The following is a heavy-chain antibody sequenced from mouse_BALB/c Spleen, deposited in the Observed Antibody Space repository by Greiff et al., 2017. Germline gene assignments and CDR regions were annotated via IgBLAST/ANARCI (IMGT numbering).Heavy chain of an antibody. CDR1: GFAFSSYD. CDR2: ISSGGGST. CDR3: ARPLYGNYGPWFAY. V-gene: IGHV5-12-1*01. D-gene: IGHD2-1*01. Sequence: EVQLVESGGGLVKPGGSLKLSCAASGFAFSSYDMSWVRPTPEKRLEWVAYISSGGGSTYYPDTVKGRFTISRDNSKNTLYLQLSSLKSEDTAMYYCARPLYGNYGPWFAYWGQGTLVTVSA. J-gene: IGHJ3*01.